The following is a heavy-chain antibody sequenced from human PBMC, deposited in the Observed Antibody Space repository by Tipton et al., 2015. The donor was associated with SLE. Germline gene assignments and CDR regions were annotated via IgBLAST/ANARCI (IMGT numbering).Heavy chain of an antibody. Sequence: TLSLTCTVSGGSISGGSYFWSWFRQPAGKGLEWIGHIYTSGGTNYNPSLKSRVTISVDTSKNQYSLRLTSVTAADTAVYYCARQPTSGYYYEFDYWGQGMLVTVSS. CDR1: GGSISGGSYF. CDR3: ARQPTSGYYYEFDY. J-gene: IGHJ4*02. D-gene: IGHD3-22*01. CDR2: IYTSGGT. V-gene: IGHV4-61*09.